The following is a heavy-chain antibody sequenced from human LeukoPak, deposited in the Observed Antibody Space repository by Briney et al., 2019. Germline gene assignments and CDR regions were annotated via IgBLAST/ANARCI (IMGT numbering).Heavy chain of an antibody. J-gene: IGHJ4*02. Sequence: SETLSLTCSVSGDSVTSHGWSWVRQPPGKGLEWIGYVYAGGANSDNCNPSLKSRITISVDTSRNQFSLRLNSVTAADTAIYYCARDNVGSLDFWGQGILVTVSS. D-gene: IGHD3-10*01. CDR2: VYAGGAN. V-gene: IGHV4-59*02. CDR3: ARDNVGSLDF. CDR1: GDSVTSHG.